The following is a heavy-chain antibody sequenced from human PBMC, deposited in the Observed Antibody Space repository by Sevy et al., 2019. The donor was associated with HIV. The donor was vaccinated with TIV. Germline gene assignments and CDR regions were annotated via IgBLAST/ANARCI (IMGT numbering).Heavy chain of an antibody. V-gene: IGHV3-49*03. CDR3: TRGRRVYADYGVDY. CDR2: IRSEVYGGTT. J-gene: IGHJ4*02. D-gene: IGHD4-17*01. Sequence: GGSLRLSCTASGLTFGEYSMSWFRQAPGKRLEWVSFIRSEVYGGTTEYAASVKGRFTISRDDSKSIAYLQMSSLKTDDTAVYYCTRGRRVYADYGVDYWGQGILVTVSS. CDR1: GLTFGEYS.